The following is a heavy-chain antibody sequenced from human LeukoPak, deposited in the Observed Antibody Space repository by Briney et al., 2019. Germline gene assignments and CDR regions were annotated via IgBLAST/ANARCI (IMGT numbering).Heavy chain of an antibody. CDR3: ARRKLGSSPYYFDY. J-gene: IGHJ4*02. Sequence: GASVKVSCKASGYTFTSYGISWVRQAPGQGLEWMGWISAYNGNTNYAQKLQGRVTMTTDTSTSTAYMELRSLRSDDTAVYYCARRKLGSSPYYFDYWGLGTLVTVSS. D-gene: IGHD6-13*01. V-gene: IGHV1-18*01. CDR1: GYTFTSYG. CDR2: ISAYNGNT.